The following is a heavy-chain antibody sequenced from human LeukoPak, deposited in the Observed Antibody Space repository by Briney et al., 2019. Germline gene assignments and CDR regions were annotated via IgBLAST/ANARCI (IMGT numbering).Heavy chain of an antibody. CDR2: IKSDGST. J-gene: IGHJ1*01. Sequence: GGSLRLSCAACGFTFSSYWMHWVRQAPGKGLVWVSRIKSDGSTNYADSVKGRFTISRDNAKNTVSLQMNSLRAGDTGVYYCARAPSEIGGYYPEYFRHWGQGTLVTVSS. CDR1: GFTFSSYW. D-gene: IGHD3-22*01. V-gene: IGHV3-74*01. CDR3: ARAPSEIGGYYPEYFRH.